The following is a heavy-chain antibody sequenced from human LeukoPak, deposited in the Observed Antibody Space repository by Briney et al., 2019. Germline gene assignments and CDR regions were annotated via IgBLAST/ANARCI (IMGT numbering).Heavy chain of an antibody. CDR2: INPNSGGT. J-gene: IGHJ4*02. Sequence: ASVKVSCKASGYTFTAYYINWVRQAPGQGLERMGWINPNSGGTNYAQKFQGRVTMTRDTSISTAYMELNRLTSDDTAVYYCARRLTGVDYWGQGTLVTVSS. CDR3: ARRLTGVDY. CDR1: GYTFTAYY. V-gene: IGHV1-2*02. D-gene: IGHD7-27*01.